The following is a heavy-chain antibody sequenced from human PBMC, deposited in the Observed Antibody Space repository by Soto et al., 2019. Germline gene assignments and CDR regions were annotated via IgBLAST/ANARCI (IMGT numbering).Heavy chain of an antibody. Sequence: SDTLSLTCTVSGGPITNGYYCWSWVRQNPGKGLEWIGHIYHSGRTYYRPSLKSRVTISVDTSKSQFSLNLSSVTAADTAVYYCARWVEVSLDYFDSWGQGTPVT. J-gene: IGHJ4*02. CDR3: ARWVEVSLDYFDS. V-gene: IGHV4-31*03. D-gene: IGHD2-15*01. CDR2: IYHSGRT. CDR1: GGPITNGYYC.